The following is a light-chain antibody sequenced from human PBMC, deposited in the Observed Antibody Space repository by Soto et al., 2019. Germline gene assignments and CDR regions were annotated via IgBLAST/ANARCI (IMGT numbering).Light chain of an antibody. CDR3: QQSYSDPPWT. Sequence: DLQMTQSPSSLSASVGDRVTITCRASQSISRFLNWYQQKPGKAPKLLIYATSSLQSGVPSRFSGSGSGTDFTLTISSLQPGDFATYYCQQSYSDPPWTFGQGTKVEIK. V-gene: IGKV1-39*01. CDR2: ATS. CDR1: QSISRF. J-gene: IGKJ1*01.